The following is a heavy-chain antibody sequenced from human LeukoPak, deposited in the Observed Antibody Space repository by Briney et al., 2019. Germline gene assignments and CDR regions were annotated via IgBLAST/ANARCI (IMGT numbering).Heavy chain of an antibody. CDR2: ISVRGGST. V-gene: IGHV3-23*01. D-gene: IGHD3-22*01. CDR3: ARLLRDDSRTLPAFDY. J-gene: IGHJ4*02. CDR1: GLTFCISA. Sequence: GGSLRLFCTSSGLTFCISALHGVRQAPGRGLVWGSTISVRGGSTYYTDSAKGRLTISRDNSKNTLYLQKNSLRDEDDGVLYCARLLRDDSRTLPAFDYWGQGTLVTVSS.